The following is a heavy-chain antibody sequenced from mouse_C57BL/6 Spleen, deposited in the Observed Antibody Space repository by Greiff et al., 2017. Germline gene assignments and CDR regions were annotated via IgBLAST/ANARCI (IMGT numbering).Heavy chain of an antibody. D-gene: IGHD1-1*01. Sequence: EVKLVESGGGLVKPGGSLKLSCAASGFTFSSYAMSWVRQTPEKRLEWVATISDGGSYTYYPDNVKGRFTISRDNAKNNLYLQMSHLKSEDTAMYYCAREGDYGSSYGAYWGQGTLVTVSA. CDR3: AREGDYGSSYGAY. V-gene: IGHV5-4*01. CDR2: ISDGGSYT. CDR1: GFTFSSYA. J-gene: IGHJ3*01.